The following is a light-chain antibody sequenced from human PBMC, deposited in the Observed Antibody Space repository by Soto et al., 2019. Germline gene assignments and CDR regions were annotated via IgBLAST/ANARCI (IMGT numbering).Light chain of an antibody. CDR1: SSNIGAGFD. J-gene: IGLJ1*01. CDR3: QPYDTSLSGGSV. Sequence: QSALTQSPSVSGAPGQRVSISCTGTSSNIGAGFDVHWYQQLPGTAPKLLIYGNNNRPSGVPDRFSGSKSGTSASLAITGLQAEDDADYYCQPYDTSLSGGSVFGTGTKLTVL. V-gene: IGLV1-40*01. CDR2: GNN.